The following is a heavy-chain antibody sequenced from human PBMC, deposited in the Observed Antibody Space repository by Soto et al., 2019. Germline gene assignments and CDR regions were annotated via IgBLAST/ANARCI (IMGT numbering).Heavy chain of an antibody. CDR2: INAGNGNT. V-gene: IGHV1-3*01. CDR1: GYTFTSYA. CDR3: ARLPLDYDILTGQRV. J-gene: IGHJ4*02. D-gene: IGHD3-9*01. Sequence: SSVKVSCKASGYTFTSYAMHWVRQAPGQRLEWMGWINAGNGNTKYSQKFQGRVTITRDTSASTAYMELSSLRSEDTAVYYCARLPLDYDILTGQRVWGQGTLVTVSS.